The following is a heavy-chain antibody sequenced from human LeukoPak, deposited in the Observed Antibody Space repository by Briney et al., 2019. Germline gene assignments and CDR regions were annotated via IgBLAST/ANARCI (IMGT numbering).Heavy chain of an antibody. CDR3: ASSRYGYCSSISCYVLSY. V-gene: IGHV3-23*01. CDR2: ISGSGGST. Sequence: QPGGSLRLSCAASGFTFSSYAMSWVRQAPGKGLEWVSAISGSGGSTYYADSVQGRVTISRDNSKNTLYLQMNSLRTEDTAMYYCASSRYGYCSSISCYVLSYWGQGTLVTVSS. D-gene: IGHD2-2*01. CDR1: GFTFSSYA. J-gene: IGHJ4*02.